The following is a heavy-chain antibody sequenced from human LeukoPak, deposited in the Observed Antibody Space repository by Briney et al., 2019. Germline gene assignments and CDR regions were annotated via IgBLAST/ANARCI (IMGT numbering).Heavy chain of an antibody. D-gene: IGHD2-2*01. CDR2: ISSSSSNI. CDR1: GFIFSGYS. Sequence: GGSLRLSCAASGFIFSGYSMNWVRQAPGRGLEWVSYISSSSSNIYYADSVKGRFTISRDNSKNTLYLQMNSLRAEDTAVYYCAKDGEGVYCSSTSCSPPVDYWGQGTLVTVSS. V-gene: IGHV3-48*01. J-gene: IGHJ4*02. CDR3: AKDGEGVYCSSTSCSPPVDY.